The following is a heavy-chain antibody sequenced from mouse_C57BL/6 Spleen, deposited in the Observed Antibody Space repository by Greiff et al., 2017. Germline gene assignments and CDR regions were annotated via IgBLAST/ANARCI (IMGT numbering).Heavy chain of an antibody. CDR2: ISSGSSTI. D-gene: IGHD1-1*01. CDR1: GFTFSDYG. Sequence: EVKLVESGGGLVKPGGSLKLSCAASGFTFSDYGMHWVRQAPEKGLEWVAYISSGSSTIYYADTVKGRFTISRDNAKNTLFLQMTSLRSEDTAMYYCARGPFYGSSPKWYFDVWGTGTTVTVSS. J-gene: IGHJ1*03. CDR3: ARGPFYGSSPKWYFDV. V-gene: IGHV5-17*01.